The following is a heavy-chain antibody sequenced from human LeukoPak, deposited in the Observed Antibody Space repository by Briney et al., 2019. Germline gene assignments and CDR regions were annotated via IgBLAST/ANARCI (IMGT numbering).Heavy chain of an antibody. CDR2: IYSGGST. CDR1: GFTVSSNY. CDR3: ARVRWDYYFHY. D-gene: IGHD1-26*01. J-gene: IGHJ4*02. Sequence: PGGCLRLSCAASGFTVSSNYMSWVRQAPGKGLGWVSVIYSGGSTYYADCVKGRFTISRDNSKNTLDLQTNSLRAEHTAVYYCARVRWDYYFHYWGQRTLVTVSS. V-gene: IGHV3-53*01.